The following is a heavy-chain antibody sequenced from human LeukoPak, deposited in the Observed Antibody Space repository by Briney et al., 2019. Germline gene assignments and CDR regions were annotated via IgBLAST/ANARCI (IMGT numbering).Heavy chain of an antibody. Sequence: GESLRLSCAASGFTFSDYYMSWIRQAPGKGLEWVSYIGSGATDIYYADSVKGRFTISRDNAKNSLYLQMDSLRADDTAVYYCARDPDFSTFDIWGQGTLVTVSS. CDR3: ARDPDFSTFDI. D-gene: IGHD4-11*01. V-gene: IGHV3-11*01. CDR1: GFTFSDYY. CDR2: IGSGATDI. J-gene: IGHJ3*02.